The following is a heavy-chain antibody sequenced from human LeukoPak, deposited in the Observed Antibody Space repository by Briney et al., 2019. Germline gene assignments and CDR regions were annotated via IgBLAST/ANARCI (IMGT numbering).Heavy chain of an antibody. D-gene: IGHD3-22*01. J-gene: IGHJ5*01. V-gene: IGHV4-31*02. Sequence: WIRQHPGKGLEWIGYIDDSGSTFSNPTLKSRVTISVDTSKNQFSLKLRSVTAADTAVYYCAREGDYYDSSGYSWGHGSLVIVSS. CDR3: AREGDYYDSSGYS. CDR2: IDDSGST.